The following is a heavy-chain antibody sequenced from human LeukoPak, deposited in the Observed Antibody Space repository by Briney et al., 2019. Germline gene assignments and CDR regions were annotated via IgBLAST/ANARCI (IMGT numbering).Heavy chain of an antibody. D-gene: IGHD3-22*01. CDR3: ARGELIGRYYYDSSGLGDY. J-gene: IGHJ4*02. CDR2: ISGSGVST. Sequence: GGSLRLACAASGFRFSSYAMSWVRQAPGKGLEWVSAISGSGVSTYYADSVKGRFTVSRDNSKNTLYLQMSSLRAEDTAVYYCARGELIGRYYYDSSGLGDYWGQGTLVTVSS. V-gene: IGHV3-23*01. CDR1: GFRFSSYA.